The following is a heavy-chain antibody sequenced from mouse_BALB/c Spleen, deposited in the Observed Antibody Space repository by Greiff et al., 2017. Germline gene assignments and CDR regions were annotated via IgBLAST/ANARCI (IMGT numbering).Heavy chain of an antibody. J-gene: IGHJ4*01. D-gene: IGHD3-2*01. CDR3: ARETARATGAMDY. V-gene: IGHV14-3*02. CDR2: IDPANGNT. CDR1: GFNIKDTY. Sequence: EVKLQESGAELVKPGASVKLSCTASGFNIKDTYMHWVKQRPEQGLEWIGRIDPANGNTKYDPKFQGKATITADTSSNTAYLQLSSLTSEDTAVYYCARETARATGAMDYWGQGTSVTVSS.